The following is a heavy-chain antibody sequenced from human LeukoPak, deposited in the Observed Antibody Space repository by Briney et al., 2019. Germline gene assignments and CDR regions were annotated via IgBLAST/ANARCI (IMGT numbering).Heavy chain of an antibody. D-gene: IGHD6-13*01. Sequence: GGSLRLSCAASGFTFSDYYMSWIRQAPGKGLEWVSYISSSGSTIYYADSVKGRFTISRDNAKNSLYLQMNSLRAEDTAVYYCARRPRWSSSWYVDYWGQGTLVTVSS. CDR3: ARRPRWSSSWYVDY. V-gene: IGHV3-11*04. CDR1: GFTFSDYY. J-gene: IGHJ4*02. CDR2: ISSSGSTI.